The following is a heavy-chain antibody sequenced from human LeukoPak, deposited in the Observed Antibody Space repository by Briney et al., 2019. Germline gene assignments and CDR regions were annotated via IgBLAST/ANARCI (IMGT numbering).Heavy chain of an antibody. CDR3: ARGPKDYDILTGSLAD. J-gene: IGHJ4*02. CDR1: GGSISSGSYY. V-gene: IGHV4-61*02. D-gene: IGHD3-9*01. Sequence: SQTLSLTCTVSGGSISSGSYYWSWIRQPAGKGLEWIGRIYTSGSTNYNPSLKSRVTISVDTSKNQFSLKLGSVTAADTAVYYCARGPKDYDILTGSLADWGQGTLVTVSS. CDR2: IYTSGST.